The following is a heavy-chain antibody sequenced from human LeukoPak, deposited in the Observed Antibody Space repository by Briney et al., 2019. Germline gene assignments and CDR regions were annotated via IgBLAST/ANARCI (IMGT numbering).Heavy chain of an antibody. CDR3: ARDDCSSTSCYYYYYGMDV. Sequence: ASVKVSCKASGYTFTSYYMHWVRQDPGQGLEWMGIINPSGGSTSYAQKFQGRVTMTRDTSTSTVYMELSSLRSEDTAVYYCARDDCSSTSCYYYYYGMDVWGQGTTVTVSS. J-gene: IGHJ6*02. CDR2: INPSGGST. CDR1: GYTFTSYY. V-gene: IGHV1-46*01. D-gene: IGHD2-2*01.